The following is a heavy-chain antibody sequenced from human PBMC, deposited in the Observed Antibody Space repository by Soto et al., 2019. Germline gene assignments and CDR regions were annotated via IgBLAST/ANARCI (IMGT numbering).Heavy chain of an antibody. CDR1: GGAFSSYA. Sequence: SVKVSFKASGGAFSSYAISLGRQAPGQGLEWMGGIIPIFGTANYAQKFQGRVTITADESASTAYMELSSLRSEDTAVYYCSKGVWSGYYTDYHYGMEVWGQRTTVTVSS. J-gene: IGHJ6*01. CDR3: SKGVWSGYYTDYHYGMEV. V-gene: IGHV1-69*13. D-gene: IGHD3-3*01. CDR2: IIPIFGTA.